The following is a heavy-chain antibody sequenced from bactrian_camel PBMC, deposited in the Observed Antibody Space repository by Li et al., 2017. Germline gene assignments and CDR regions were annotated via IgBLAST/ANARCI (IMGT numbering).Heavy chain of an antibody. J-gene: IGHJ4*01. CDR1: AITLANSD. D-gene: IGHD2*01. V-gene: IGHV3S55*01. Sequence: VQLVESGGGSVQAGETLRLSCTSAAITLANSDMAWYRLRPRSECELVASIRRDGTPYYAESVKGRFTISQDNAKNTLYLQMNTLKPEDTAMYYCAARPGLCGQWMLLLFGTYDYWGQGTQVTVS. CDR3: AARPGLCGQWMLLLFGTYDY. CDR2: IRRDGTP.